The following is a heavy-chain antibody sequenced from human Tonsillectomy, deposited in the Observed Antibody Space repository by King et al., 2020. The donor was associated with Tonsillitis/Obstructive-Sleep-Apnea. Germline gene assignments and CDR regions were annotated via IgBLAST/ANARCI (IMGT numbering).Heavy chain of an antibody. J-gene: IGHJ4*02. CDR3: ASIGPNDY. Sequence: VQLQQWGAGLLKPSETLSLTCAVYGVSFSGYYWSWIRQPPGKGLEWIGEINHSGSTNYNPSLKSRVTISVDTSKNQFSLKLSSVTAADTAVYYCASIGPNDYWGQGTLVTVSS. CDR2: INHSGST. V-gene: IGHV4-34*01. CDR1: GVSFSGYY.